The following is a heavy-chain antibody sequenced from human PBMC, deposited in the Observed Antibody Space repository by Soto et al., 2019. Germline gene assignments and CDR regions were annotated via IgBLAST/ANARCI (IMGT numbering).Heavy chain of an antibody. CDR1: GFTFTISA. CDR3: AAIREWSGYFEIDY. Sequence: SVKVSCKASGFTFTISAVQWVLQACGQRLEWIGWIVVGSGNTNYAQKFQERVTITRDMSTSTAYMELSSLRSEDTAVYYCAAIREWSGYFEIDYWGQGTLVTGSS. D-gene: IGHD3-3*01. CDR2: IVVGSGNT. V-gene: IGHV1-58*01. J-gene: IGHJ4*01.